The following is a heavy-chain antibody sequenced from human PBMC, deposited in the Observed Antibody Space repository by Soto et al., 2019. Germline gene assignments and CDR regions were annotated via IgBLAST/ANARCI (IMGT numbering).Heavy chain of an antibody. CDR1: GGTFSSYA. D-gene: IGHD2-15*01. CDR2: IIPIFGTA. CDR3: ARVGCSGGSCYSAPYYFDY. Sequence: SVKVSCKASGGTFSSYAISWVRQAPGQGLEWMGGIIPIFGTANYAQKFQGRVTITADESTSTAYMELSSLRSEDTAVYYCARVGCSGGSCYSAPYYFDYWGQGTMVTVS. V-gene: IGHV1-69*13. J-gene: IGHJ4*02.